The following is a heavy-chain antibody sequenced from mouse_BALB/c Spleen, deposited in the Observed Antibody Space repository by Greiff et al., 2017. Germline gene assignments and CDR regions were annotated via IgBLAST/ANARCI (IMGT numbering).Heavy chain of an antibody. CDR3: ARWAGTGYFDV. CDR1: GYAFSSSW. Sequence: QVQLQQSGPELVKPGASVKISCKASGYAFSSSWMNWVKQRPGQGLEWIGRIYPGDGDTNYNGKFKGKATLTADKSSSTAYMQLSSLTSVDSAVYYCARWAGTGYFDVWGAGTTVTVSS. V-gene: IGHV1-82*01. J-gene: IGHJ1*01. D-gene: IGHD4-1*01. CDR2: IYPGDGDT.